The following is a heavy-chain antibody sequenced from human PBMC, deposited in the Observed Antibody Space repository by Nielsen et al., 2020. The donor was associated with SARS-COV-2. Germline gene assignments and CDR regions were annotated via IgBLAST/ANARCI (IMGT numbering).Heavy chain of an antibody. CDR2: IYFSGRT. V-gene: IGHV4-31*03. J-gene: IGHJ6*02. D-gene: IGHD5-12*01. CDR1: GGSINSGGYY. CDR3: ARESSGYDHYNYGMDV. Sequence: SETLSLTCTVSGGSINSGGYYWSWIRHHPGKGLEWIGYIYFSGRTCYNPSLKSRVTISVDTSKNQFSLSLRSVTAADTAVYYCARESSGYDHYNYGMDVWDQGTTVTVSS.